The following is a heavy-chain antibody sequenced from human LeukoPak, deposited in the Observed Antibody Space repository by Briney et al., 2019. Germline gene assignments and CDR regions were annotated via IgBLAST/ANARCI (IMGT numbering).Heavy chain of an antibody. J-gene: IGHJ6*03. Sequence: PGRGLMKKKGIMPLFNTANYAQQFQGRVTITTDESTSTAYMELSSLRFEDTAMYYCARVDRYHYHLDVWGKETTVTVFS. CDR2: IMPLFNTA. V-gene: IGHV1-69*05. CDR3: ARVDRYHYHLDV.